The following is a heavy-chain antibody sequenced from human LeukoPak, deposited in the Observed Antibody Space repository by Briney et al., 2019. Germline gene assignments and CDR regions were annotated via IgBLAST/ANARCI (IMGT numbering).Heavy chain of an antibody. J-gene: IGHJ6*03. D-gene: IGHD5/OR15-5a*01. V-gene: IGHV3-30-3*01. CDR1: GFTFSSYA. CDR3: ASGLHFTMHYYYCMDV. CDR2: ISYDGSNK. Sequence: GGSLRLSCAASGFTFSSYAMHWVRQAPGKGLEWVAVISYDGSNKYYADSVKGRFTISRDNSKNTLYLQMNSLRAEDTAVYYCASGLHFTMHYYYCMDVWGKGTTVTVSS.